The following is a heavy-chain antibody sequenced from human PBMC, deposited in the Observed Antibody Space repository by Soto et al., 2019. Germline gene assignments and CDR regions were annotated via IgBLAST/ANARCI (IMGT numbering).Heavy chain of an antibody. CDR1: GLPFSSYG. Sequence: GGTLRLSWAASGLPFSSYGMHWVRQAPGQGREWVADRSSDGHNKYYAASGTGRFTTSRDNSKNALYLQMNSLRADYTAVYYCAKDRSCSSTRPDYYYYGMDVWGQGTTVTVSS. D-gene: IGHD2-2*01. CDR3: AKDRSCSSTRPDYYYYGMDV. J-gene: IGHJ6*02. CDR2: RSSDGHNK. V-gene: IGHV3-30*18.